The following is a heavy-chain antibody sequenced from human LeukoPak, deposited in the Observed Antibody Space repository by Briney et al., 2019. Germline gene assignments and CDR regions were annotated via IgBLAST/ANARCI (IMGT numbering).Heavy chain of an antibody. J-gene: IGHJ5*02. Sequence: SETLSLTCTVSGGSISISSYYWGWVRQPPGKGLEWLGSIYYSGSTYYNPSLKSRVTISVDTSKNRFSLKLSSVTAADTAVYYCAKVVGLLRFDPWGQGTLVTVSS. D-gene: IGHD3-22*01. CDR2: IYYSGST. V-gene: IGHV4-39*01. CDR3: AKVVGLLRFDP. CDR1: GGSISISSYY.